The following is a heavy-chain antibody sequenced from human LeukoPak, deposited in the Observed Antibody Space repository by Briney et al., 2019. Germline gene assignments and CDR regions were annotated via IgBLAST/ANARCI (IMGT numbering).Heavy chain of an antibody. CDR2: ISGSGGST. CDR3: AKIFTYDSSGYPNTVDY. V-gene: IGHV3-23*01. J-gene: IGHJ4*02. D-gene: IGHD3-22*01. CDR1: GFTFSSYA. Sequence: GGSLRLSCAASGFTFSSYAMSWVRQAPGKGLEWVSAISGSGGSTYYADSVKGRYTISRDNSKNTLYLQMNSLRAEDTAVYCCAKIFTYDSSGYPNTVDYWGQGTLVTVSS.